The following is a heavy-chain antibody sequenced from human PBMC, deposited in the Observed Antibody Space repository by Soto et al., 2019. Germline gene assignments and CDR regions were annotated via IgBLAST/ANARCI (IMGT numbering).Heavy chain of an antibody. D-gene: IGHD4-17*01. Sequence: QVQLVQSGAEVKKPGASVKVSCKASGYTFTSYGISWVRQPPGQGLEWMGWISAYNGNTIYAQKLQGRVTMTTDTATSTVYRELRSLRSDDTAVYYCARDRYGDDCDYCGQGTLVTASS. CDR3: ARDRYGDDCDY. J-gene: IGHJ4*02. CDR1: GYTFTSYG. V-gene: IGHV1-18*01. CDR2: ISAYNGNT.